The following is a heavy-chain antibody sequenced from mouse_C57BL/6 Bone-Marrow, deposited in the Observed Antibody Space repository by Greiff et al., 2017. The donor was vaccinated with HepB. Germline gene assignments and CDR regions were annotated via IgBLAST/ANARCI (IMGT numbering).Heavy chain of an antibody. V-gene: IGHV1-62-2*01. Sequence: VKLQESGAELVKPGASVKLSCKASGYTFTEYTIHWVKQRSGQGLEWIGWFYPGSGSIKYNEKFKDKATLTADKSSSTVYMELSRLTSEDSAVYFCARHESEVYGNYVPFDYWGQGTTLTVSS. CDR2: FYPGSGSI. J-gene: IGHJ2*01. CDR3: ARHESEVYGNYVPFDY. CDR1: GYTFTEYT. D-gene: IGHD2-1*01.